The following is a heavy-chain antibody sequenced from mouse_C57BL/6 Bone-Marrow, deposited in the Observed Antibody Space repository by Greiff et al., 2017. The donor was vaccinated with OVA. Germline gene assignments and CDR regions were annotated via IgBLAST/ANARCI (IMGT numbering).Heavy chain of an antibody. D-gene: IGHD3-2*02. CDR1: GYTFTSYW. CDR2: IDPSDSYT. CDR3: ARGRQLRLPSWFAY. J-gene: IGHJ3*01. Sequence: QVQLQQSGAELVKPGASVKLSCKASGYTFTSYWMQWVKQRPGQGLEWIGEIDPSDSYTNYNQKFKGKATLTVDTSSSTAYMQLSSLTSEDSAVYYCARGRQLRLPSWFAYWGQGTLVTVSA. V-gene: IGHV1-50*01.